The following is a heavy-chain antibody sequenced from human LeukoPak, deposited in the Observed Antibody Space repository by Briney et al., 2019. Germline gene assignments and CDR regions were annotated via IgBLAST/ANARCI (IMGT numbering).Heavy chain of an antibody. Sequence: SETLSLTCAVYGGSFSGYYWSWIRQPPGKGLEWIGEINHSGSTNYNPSLKSRVTISVDTSKNQFSLKLSSVTAADTAVYYCARRCDILTGEFDYWGQGTLVTVSS. CDR2: INHSGST. J-gene: IGHJ4*02. V-gene: IGHV4-34*01. CDR3: ARRCDILTGEFDY. D-gene: IGHD3-9*01. CDR1: GGSFSGYY.